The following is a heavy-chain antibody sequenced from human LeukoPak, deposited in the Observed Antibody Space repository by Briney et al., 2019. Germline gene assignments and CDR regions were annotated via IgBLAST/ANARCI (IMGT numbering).Heavy chain of an antibody. CDR1: GGSISGYY. J-gene: IGHJ4*02. D-gene: IGHD1-26*01. CDR2: IYTSGST. CDR3: ARENSGSYREFDY. Sequence: SETLSLTCTVSGGSISGYYWSWIRQPAGKGLEWIGRIYTSGSTNYNASLKSRVSMSVDTSKNQFSLKLSSVTAADTAVFYCARENSGSYREFDYWGQGTLVTVSS. V-gene: IGHV4-4*07.